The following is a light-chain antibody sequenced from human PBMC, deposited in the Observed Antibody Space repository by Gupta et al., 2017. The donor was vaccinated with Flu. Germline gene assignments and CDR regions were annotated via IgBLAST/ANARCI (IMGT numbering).Light chain of an antibody. CDR3: QQYGTSPQT. CDR2: SPS. V-gene: IGKV3-20*01. J-gene: IGKJ1*01. Sequence: EIVLTQSPGTLSLSPGERDTLSCRASKSVSSSSLAWYQQKRGQAPRLLIYSPSSRANDIPDRCSGSGSGTDFTLSSSRLEPEDFAVYYCQQYGTSPQTFGQGTKVEIK. CDR1: KSVSSSS.